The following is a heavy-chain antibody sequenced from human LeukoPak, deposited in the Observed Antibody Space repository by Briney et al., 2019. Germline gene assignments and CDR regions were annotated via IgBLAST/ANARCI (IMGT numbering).Heavy chain of an antibody. V-gene: IGHV4-59*02. CDR1: GGSVNRYY. CDR2: IYYSGAT. J-gene: IGHJ6*03. Sequence: SETLSLTCSVSGGSVNRYYWSWIRQPPGKGLEWIGFIYYSGATNYSPSLESRVTISIDTSRNQFSLRLTSVTAADTAVYFCARSTNYYYCYLDVWGRGTTVTVS. CDR3: ARSTNYYYCYLDV.